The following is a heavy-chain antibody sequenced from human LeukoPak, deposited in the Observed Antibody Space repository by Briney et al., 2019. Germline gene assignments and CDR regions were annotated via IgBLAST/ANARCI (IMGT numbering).Heavy chain of an antibody. CDR2: INPSGGST. Sequence: GASVKVSCKASGYTFTSYYMHWVRQAPGQGLEWMGIINPSGGSTSYAQKFQGRVTMTRDTSTSTVYMKLSSLRSEDTAVYYCARVTCSGGSCYHYGMDVWGQGTTVTVSS. CDR3: ARVTCSGGSCYHYGMDV. D-gene: IGHD2-15*01. V-gene: IGHV1-46*01. J-gene: IGHJ6*02. CDR1: GYTFTSYY.